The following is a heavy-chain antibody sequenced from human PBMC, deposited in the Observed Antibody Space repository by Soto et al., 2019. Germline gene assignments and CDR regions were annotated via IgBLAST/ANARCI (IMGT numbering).Heavy chain of an antibody. V-gene: IGHV1-18*01. J-gene: IGHJ6*03. CDR3: ARVRQLLGYFYYYMDV. CDR1: GYTFTNYG. D-gene: IGHD6-6*01. Sequence: QVQLLQSGAEVKKPGASVKVSCKASGYTFTNYGITWVRQAPGQGREWMGWLSAYNGDTHYTQRLQGRVTMTTDTSTRTAYMELRGLRSDDTAEYYCARVRQLLGYFYYYMDVWGKGATVTVSS. CDR2: LSAYNGDT.